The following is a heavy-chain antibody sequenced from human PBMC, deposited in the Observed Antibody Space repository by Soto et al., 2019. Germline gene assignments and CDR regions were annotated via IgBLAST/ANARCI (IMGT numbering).Heavy chain of an antibody. CDR3: ARAFTWGVAVAGP. CDR2: MNPNSGNT. J-gene: IGHJ4*02. D-gene: IGHD6-19*01. V-gene: IGHV1-8*01. CDR1: GYTFTSFD. Sequence: ASVKGYFKASGYTFTSFDMNWGRQENGQGLEWMGWMNPNSGNTGYAQKFQGRVTMTRNTSISTAYMELSSLRSEDTAVYYCARAFTWGVAVAGPWGQGTLVTVSS.